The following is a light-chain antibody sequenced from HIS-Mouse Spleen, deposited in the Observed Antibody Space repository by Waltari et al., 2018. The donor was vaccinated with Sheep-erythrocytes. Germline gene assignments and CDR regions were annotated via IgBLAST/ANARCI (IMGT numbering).Light chain of an antibody. CDR1: KSLLHSNGYNY. CDR2: LGS. V-gene: IGKV2-28*01. CDR3: MQALQTPRT. Sequence: DIVMTKSPLSLPVTPGEQASISCRPSKSLLHSNGYNYLDWYLQKPGQSPQLLIYLGSNRASGVPDRFSGSGSGTDFTLKISRVEAEDVGVYYCMQALQTPRTFGQGTKLEIK. J-gene: IGKJ2*01.